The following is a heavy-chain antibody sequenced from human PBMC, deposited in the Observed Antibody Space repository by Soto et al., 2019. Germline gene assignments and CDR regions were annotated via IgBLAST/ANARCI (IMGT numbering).Heavy chain of an antibody. Sequence: ASVKVSCKASGYTFTSYGITWVRQAPGQGLEWMGWISAYNGNTNYAQKLQGRVTMTTDTSTSTAYMELRSLRSDDTAVYYCARYKGIKIFSTFDISGKGTMVTVSS. J-gene: IGHJ3*02. D-gene: IGHD3-3*01. CDR3: ARYKGIKIFSTFDI. CDR1: GYTFTSYG. V-gene: IGHV1-18*01. CDR2: ISAYNGNT.